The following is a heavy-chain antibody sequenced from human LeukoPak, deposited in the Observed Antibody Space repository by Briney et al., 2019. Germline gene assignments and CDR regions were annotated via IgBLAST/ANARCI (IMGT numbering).Heavy chain of an antibody. CDR2: IYYSGST. D-gene: IGHD3-10*01. CDR1: GGSLSSYY. J-gene: IGHJ4*02. CDR3: TRGGSNFDY. V-gene: IGHV4-59*01. Sequence: SETLSLTCTVSGGSLSSYYWSWVRQPPEKGLEWIGYIYYSGSTNYNPSLKSRVTISVDTSKNQFSLQLTSVTAADTAVYFCTRGGSNFDYWGQGTLVTVSS.